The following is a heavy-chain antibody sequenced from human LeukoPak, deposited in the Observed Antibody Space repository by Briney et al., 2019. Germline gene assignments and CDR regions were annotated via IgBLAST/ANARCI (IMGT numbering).Heavy chain of an antibody. CDR2: IYNDGRT. CDR3: ARDSSSGNYFYFDY. Sequence: PGGSLRLSCAASGFTVSSNYMSWVRQAPGKGLEWVSVIYNDGRTYYAYSVKGRFTISRDNSKNTLYLQMNSLRVEDTAVYYCARDSSSGNYFYFDYWGQGTLVTVSS. J-gene: IGHJ4*02. CDR1: GFTVSSNY. D-gene: IGHD3-22*01. V-gene: IGHV3-53*01.